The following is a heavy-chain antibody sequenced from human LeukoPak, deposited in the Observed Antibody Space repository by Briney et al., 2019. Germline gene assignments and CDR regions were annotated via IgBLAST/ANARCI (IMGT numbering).Heavy chain of an antibody. CDR1: GFTFSNAW. Sequence: PGGSLRLSCAASGFTFSNAWMSWVRQAPGKGLEWVGRIKSKTDGGTTDYAAPVKGRFTISRDDSKNTLYLQMNSLKTKDTAVYYCTTPYYDFWSGYSRWGQGTLVTVSS. J-gene: IGHJ4*02. V-gene: IGHV3-15*01. CDR3: TTPYYDFWSGYSR. CDR2: IKSKTDGGTT. D-gene: IGHD3-3*01.